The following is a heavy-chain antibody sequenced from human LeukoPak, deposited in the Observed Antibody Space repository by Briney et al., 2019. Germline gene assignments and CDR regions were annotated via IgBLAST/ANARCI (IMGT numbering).Heavy chain of an antibody. CDR1: GYTFTSTD. CDR2: MNPNSGNT. J-gene: IGHJ4*02. Sequence: ASVKVSCKASGYTFTSTDINWVRQATGQGLEWMGWMNPNSGNTGYAQKFQGRVTMTRNTSISTAYMELSSLRSEDTAVYYCAGGHGILATGGLIDYWGQGTLVTVSS. CDR3: AGGHGILATGGLIDY. D-gene: IGHD2-15*01. V-gene: IGHV1-8*01.